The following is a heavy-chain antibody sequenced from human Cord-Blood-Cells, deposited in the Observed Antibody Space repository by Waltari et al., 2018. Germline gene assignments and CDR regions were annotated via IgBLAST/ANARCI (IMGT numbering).Heavy chain of an antibody. CDR3: ARGRFLEWLPYYFDY. V-gene: IGHV4-34*01. D-gene: IGHD3-3*01. J-gene: IGHJ4*02. CDR2: INHSGST. Sequence: QVQLQQWGAGLLKPSETLSLTCAVYGGSFRGYYWSWIRQPPGKGLEWIGEINHSGSTNYNPSLKSRVTISVDTSKNQFSLKLSSVTAADTAVYYCARGRFLEWLPYYFDYWGQGTLVTVSS. CDR1: GGSFRGYY.